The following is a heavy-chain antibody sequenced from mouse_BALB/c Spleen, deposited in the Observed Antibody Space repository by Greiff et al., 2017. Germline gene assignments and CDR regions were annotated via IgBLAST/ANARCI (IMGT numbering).Heavy chain of an antibody. CDR2: ISSGGSYT. V-gene: IGHV5-6*01. D-gene: IGHD2-1*01. J-gene: IGHJ2*01. Sequence: EVMLVESGGDLVKPGGSLKLSSAASGFTFSSYGMSWVRQTPDKRLEWVATISSGGSYTYYPDSVKGRFIISRDNAKNTLYLQMSSLKSEDTAMYYCAREEIYGNYGGYWGQGTTLTVSS. CDR3: AREEIYGNYGGY. CDR1: GFTFSSYG.